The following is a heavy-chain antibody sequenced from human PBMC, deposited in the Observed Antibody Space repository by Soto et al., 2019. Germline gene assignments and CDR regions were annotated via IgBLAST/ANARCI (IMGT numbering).Heavy chain of an antibody. D-gene: IGHD6-19*01. CDR2: IYGSGDST. V-gene: IGHV3-23*01. CDR1: GXPLRNYT. J-gene: IGHJ4*02. Sequence: HPXGSLRLASATSGXPLRNYTMSWVRQTPGKGLEWVSAIYGSGDSTYYADYVKGRFTISRDNSVNTLYLQMDSMRAEDKAVYFCAKDRGWTYYFDYWGQGALVTVSS. CDR3: AKDRGWTYYFDY.